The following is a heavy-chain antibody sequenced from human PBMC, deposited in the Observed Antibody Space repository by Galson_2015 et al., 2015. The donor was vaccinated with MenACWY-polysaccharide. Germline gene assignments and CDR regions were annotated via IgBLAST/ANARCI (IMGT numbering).Heavy chain of an antibody. D-gene: IGHD3-22*01. CDR1: GFTFSSYS. CDR2: ISSSGSYI. CDR3: AREDSGGYYQLDY. J-gene: IGHJ4*02. V-gene: IGHV3-21*01. Sequence: SLRLSCAASGFTFSSYSMNRVRQAPGKGLEWVSSISSSGSYIYYADSVKGRFTISRDNAKNSLYLQMNSLRAEDTAVYYCAREDSGGYYQLDYWGQGTLVTVSS.